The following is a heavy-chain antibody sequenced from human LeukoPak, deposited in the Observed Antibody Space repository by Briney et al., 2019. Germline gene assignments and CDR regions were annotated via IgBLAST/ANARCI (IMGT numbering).Heavy chain of an antibody. D-gene: IGHD4-11*01. CDR3: ARVDSDYDFTDY. CDR1: GGSISSYY. V-gene: IGHV4-59*01. Sequence: SETLSLTCTVSGGSISSYYWSWIRQPPGKGLEWIGYIYYSGSTNYNPSLKSRVTISVDTSKNQFSLKLSSVTAADTAVYYCARVDSDYDFTDYWGQGTLVTVSS. J-gene: IGHJ4*02. CDR2: IYYSGST.